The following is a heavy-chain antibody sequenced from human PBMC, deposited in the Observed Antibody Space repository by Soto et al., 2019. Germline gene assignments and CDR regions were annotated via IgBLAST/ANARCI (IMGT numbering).Heavy chain of an antibody. J-gene: IGHJ3*02. CDR2: ISGSGGST. V-gene: IGHV3-23*01. Sequence: GGSLRLSCAASGFTFSSYAMSWVRQAPGKGLEWVSAISGSGGSTYYADSVKGRFTISRDNSKNTLYLQMNSLRAEDTAVYYCAKVSGPFGVAFENAFDIWGQGTMVTVSS. CDR1: GFTFSSYA. CDR3: AKVSGPFGVAFENAFDI. D-gene: IGHD3-10*01.